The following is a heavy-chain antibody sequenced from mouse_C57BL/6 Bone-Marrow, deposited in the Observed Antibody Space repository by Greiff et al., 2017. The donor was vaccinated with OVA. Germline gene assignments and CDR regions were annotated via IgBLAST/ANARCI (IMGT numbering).Heavy chain of an antibody. CDR3: ARITTVVDWYFDV. CDR2: INPSNGGT. J-gene: IGHJ1*03. CDR1: GYTFTSYW. D-gene: IGHD1-1*01. V-gene: IGHV1-53*01. Sequence: QVQLQQPGPELVKPGASVKLSCKASGYTFTSYWMHWVKQRPGQGLEWIGNINPSNGGTNYNEKFKSKATLTVDKSSSTAYMQLSSLTSEDSAVYYCARITTVVDWYFDVWGTGTTVTVSS.